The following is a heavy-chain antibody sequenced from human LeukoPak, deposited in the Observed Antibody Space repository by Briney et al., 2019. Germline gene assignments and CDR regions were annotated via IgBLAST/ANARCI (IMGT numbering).Heavy chain of an antibody. CDR3: TLVPPNP. J-gene: IGHJ5*02. V-gene: IGHV3-66*01. CDR2: IYSDGST. Sequence: GRSLRLSCAASGFTVSSNYMSWVRQAPGKGLEWVSVIYSDGSTYYADSVKDRFTISRDNSKNTLYLQMNSLRAEDTAVYYCTLVPPNPWGQGTLVTVSS. CDR1: GFTVSSNY. D-gene: IGHD2-2*01.